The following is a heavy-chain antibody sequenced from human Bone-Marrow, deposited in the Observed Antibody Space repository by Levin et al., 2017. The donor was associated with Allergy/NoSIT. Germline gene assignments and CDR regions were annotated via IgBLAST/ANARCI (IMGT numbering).Heavy chain of an antibody. Sequence: GESLKISCAASGFTFDDYGMSWVRQAPGKGLEWVSGINWNGGSTGYADSVKGRFTISRDNAKNSLYLQMNSLRAEDTALYYCARPTFRMAFDIWGQGTMVTVSS. D-gene: IGHD3-16*01. V-gene: IGHV3-20*04. CDR1: GFTFDDYG. CDR2: INWNGGST. CDR3: ARPTFRMAFDI. J-gene: IGHJ3*02.